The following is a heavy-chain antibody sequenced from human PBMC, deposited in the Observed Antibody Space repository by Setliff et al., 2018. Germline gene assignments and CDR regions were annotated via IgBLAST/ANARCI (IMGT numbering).Heavy chain of an antibody. V-gene: IGHV3-53*01. D-gene: IGHD3-10*01. CDR2: IYSSGNT. Sequence: GGSLRLSCAGSGFAVSGAYMSWVRQAPGKGLEWVSIIYSSGNTAYADSVKGRFTISRDKSKNTLYLHLSSLRVEDTATYYCARDRGGTNPWFDFWGQGTQVTVSS. J-gene: IGHJ5*01. CDR1: GFAVSGAY. CDR3: ARDRGGTNPWFDF.